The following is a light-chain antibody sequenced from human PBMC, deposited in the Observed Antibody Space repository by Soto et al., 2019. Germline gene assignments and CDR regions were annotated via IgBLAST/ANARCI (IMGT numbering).Light chain of an antibody. Sequence: QSALTQPASVSGSPGQSITISCTGTNNDVGAYPYVSWYQQHPGTAPKLIIYEVTNRPSGISDRFSGSKSGNTASLTISGLQAEDESYYYCSSFATSGTTVIFGGGTKVTVL. CDR3: SSFATSGTTVI. CDR2: EVT. CDR1: NNDVGAYPY. J-gene: IGLJ2*01. V-gene: IGLV2-14*01.